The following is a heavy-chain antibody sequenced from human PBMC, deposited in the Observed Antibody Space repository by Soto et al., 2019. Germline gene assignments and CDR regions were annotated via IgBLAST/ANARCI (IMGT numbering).Heavy chain of an antibody. CDR2: ISGDTTTT. V-gene: IGHV3-23*01. J-gene: IGHJ5*02. D-gene: IGHD4-17*01. CDR1: GFTFTLNA. Sequence: VQLLESGGGLVQPGGSLRLSCAASGFTFTLNAMSWVRQAPGKGLEWVSAISGDTTTTYYADSVKGRFTISRDSSKSTLYLQMNSLRAEDTAVYYCAKHRFYGDYNRWFDPWGQGTLVTVSS. CDR3: AKHRFYGDYNRWFDP.